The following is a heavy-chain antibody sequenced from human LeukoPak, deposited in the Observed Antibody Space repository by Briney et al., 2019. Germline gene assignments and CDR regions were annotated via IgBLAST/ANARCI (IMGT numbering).Heavy chain of an antibody. CDR1: GGSISSYY. V-gene: IGHV4-59*01. J-gene: IGHJ4*02. Sequence: SETLSLTCTVSGGSISSYYWSWIRQPPGKGLEWIGYIYYSGSTNYNPSLKSRVTISVDTSKNQFSLKLSSVTAADTAVYYCARGDYCDSSGYFDYWGQGTLVTVSS. D-gene: IGHD3-22*01. CDR3: ARGDYCDSSGYFDY. CDR2: IYYSGST.